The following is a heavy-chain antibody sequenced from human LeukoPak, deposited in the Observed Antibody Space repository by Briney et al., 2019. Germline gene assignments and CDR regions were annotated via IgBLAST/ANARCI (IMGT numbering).Heavy chain of an antibody. D-gene: IGHD4-17*01. J-gene: IGHJ4*02. V-gene: IGHV3-23*01. Sequence: GGSLRLSCAASGFTFNNYAMNWVRQAPGKGLEWVSSISGGGETTYYADSAKGRFTISRDNSQNTLYLQMNSLRTEDTAVYYCARDYADYVGYFFFDYWGQGTLVTVSS. CDR2: ISGGGETT. CDR3: ARDYADYVGYFFFDY. CDR1: GFTFNNYA.